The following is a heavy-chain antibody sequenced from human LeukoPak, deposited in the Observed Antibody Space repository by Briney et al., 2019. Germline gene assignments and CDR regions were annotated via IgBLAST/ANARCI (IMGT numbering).Heavy chain of an antibody. CDR1: GFTFSNAW. CDR2: IRYDGSNK. V-gene: IGHV3-30*02. CDR3: AKVGQRLARNYYFDY. Sequence: GGSLRLSCAASGFTFSNAWMSWVRQAPGKGLEWVAFIRYDGSNKYYADSVKGRFTISRDNSKNTLYLRMNSLRAEDTAVYYCAKVGQRLARNYYFDYWGQGTLVTVSS. D-gene: IGHD6-25*01. J-gene: IGHJ4*02.